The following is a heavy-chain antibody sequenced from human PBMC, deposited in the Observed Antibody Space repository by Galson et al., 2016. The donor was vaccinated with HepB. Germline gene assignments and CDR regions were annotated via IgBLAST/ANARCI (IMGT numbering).Heavy chain of an antibody. Sequence: SLRLSCAVSGITLRGYAMNWVRQAPGKGLDWVSCISRGGTYTYYADSVKGRFTVSRDNAKNSLYLQMNNLRAEDTALYYCASERLDSSGYSYPDAFEIWGLGTMVTVSS. CDR3: ASERLDSSGYSYPDAFEI. CDR2: ISRGGTYT. CDR1: GITLRGYA. V-gene: IGHV3-21*01. J-gene: IGHJ3*02. D-gene: IGHD3-22*01.